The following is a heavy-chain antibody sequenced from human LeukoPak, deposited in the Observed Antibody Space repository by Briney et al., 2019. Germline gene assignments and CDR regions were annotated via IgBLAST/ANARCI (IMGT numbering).Heavy chain of an antibody. CDR1: GFTFSYYY. V-gene: IGHV3-11*04. D-gene: IGHD1-1*01. Sequence: PGGSLRLSCAASGFTFSYYYMSWIRQAPGKGLEWVSYISSSGSTIYYADSVKGRFTISRDDAKNSLYLQMNSLRADDTAVYYCARDDNWAFDYWGQGTLVTVSS. CDR2: ISSSGSTI. CDR3: ARDDNWAFDY. J-gene: IGHJ4*02.